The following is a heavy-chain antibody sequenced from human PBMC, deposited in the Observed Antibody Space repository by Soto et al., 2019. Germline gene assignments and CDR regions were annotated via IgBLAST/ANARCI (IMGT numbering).Heavy chain of an antibody. CDR2: ISAYNGNT. CDR3: ARDREYSYAGYYYYYGMDV. Sequence: ASVKVSCKASGYTFTSYGISWVRQAPGQGLEWMGWISAYNGNTNYAQKLQGRVTMTTDTSTSTACMELRSLRSDDTAVYYCARDREYSYAGYYYYYGMDVWGQGTTVTSP. D-gene: IGHD5-18*01. J-gene: IGHJ6*02. V-gene: IGHV1-18*01. CDR1: GYTFTSYG.